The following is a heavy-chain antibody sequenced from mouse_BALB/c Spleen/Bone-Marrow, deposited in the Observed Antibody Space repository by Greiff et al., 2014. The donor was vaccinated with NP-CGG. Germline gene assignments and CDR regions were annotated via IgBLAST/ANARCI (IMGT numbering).Heavy chain of an antibody. Sequence: EVNLVESGGDLVQPGGSLRLSCATSGFTFTDYYMSWVRQPPGKALEWLGFIRNKANGYTTEYSASVKGRFTISRDNSQSILYLQMNTLRAEDSATYYCARDRTTATLYWYFDVWGAGTTVTVSS. CDR1: GFTFTDYY. D-gene: IGHD1-2*01. CDR3: ARDRTTATLYWYFDV. J-gene: IGHJ1*01. V-gene: IGHV7-3*02. CDR2: IRNKANGYTT.